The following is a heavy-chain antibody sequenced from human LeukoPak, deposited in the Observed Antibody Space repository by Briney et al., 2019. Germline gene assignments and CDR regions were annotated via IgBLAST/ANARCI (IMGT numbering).Heavy chain of an antibody. V-gene: IGHV3-23*01. CDR3: AKRAPGYDILTGTAGAFDI. CDR1: GFTFSSYA. Sequence: GGSLGLSRAASGFTFSSYAMSWVRQAPGKGLEWVSAISGSGGSTYYADSVKGRFTISRDNSKNTLYLQMNSLRAEDTAVYYCAKRAPGYDILTGTAGAFDIWGQGTMVTVSS. J-gene: IGHJ3*02. CDR2: ISGSGGST. D-gene: IGHD3-9*01.